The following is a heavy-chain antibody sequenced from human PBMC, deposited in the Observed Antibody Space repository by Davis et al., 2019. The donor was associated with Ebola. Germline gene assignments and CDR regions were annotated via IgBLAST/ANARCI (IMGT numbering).Heavy chain of an antibody. CDR3: AKADVLPAPLDY. CDR1: GFTFSSYW. D-gene: IGHD2-2*01. Sequence: GESLKISCAASGFTFSSYWMSWVSQAPGTGLEWVANIKQDGSEKYYVDSVKGRFTISRDNAKNSLYLQMNSLRAEDTALYYCAKADVLPAPLDYWGQGTLVTVSS. V-gene: IGHV3-7*03. J-gene: IGHJ4*02. CDR2: IKQDGSEK.